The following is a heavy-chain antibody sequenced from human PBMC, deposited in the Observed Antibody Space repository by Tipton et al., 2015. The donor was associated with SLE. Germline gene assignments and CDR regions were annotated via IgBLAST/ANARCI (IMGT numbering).Heavy chain of an antibody. J-gene: IGHJ5*02. CDR3: ARYFPAGLYSSGWS. CDR1: GFTFSSYA. CDR2: ISYEGSNK. V-gene: IGHV3-30*04. D-gene: IGHD6-19*01. Sequence: SLRLSCAASGFTFSSYAMHWVRQAPGKGLEWVAVISYEGSNKYYADSVKGRFTISRDNSKNTLYLQMNSLRAEDTAVYYCARYFPAGLYSSGWSWGQGTLVTVSS.